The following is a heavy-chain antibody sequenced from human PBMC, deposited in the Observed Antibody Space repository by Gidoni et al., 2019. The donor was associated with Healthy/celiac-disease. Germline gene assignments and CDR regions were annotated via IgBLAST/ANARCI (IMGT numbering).Heavy chain of an antibody. D-gene: IGHD3-22*01. V-gene: IGHV1-69*02. CDR3: ARPLVTAYYYDSSGSFRGDYAFDI. CDR1: GGTFSSYT. J-gene: IGHJ3*02. Sequence: QVQLVQSGAEVKKPGSSVTVSCKASGGTFSSYTISWVRQAPGQGLEWMGRIIPILGIANYAQKFQGRVTITADKSTSTAYMELSSLRSEDTAVYYCARPLVTAYYYDSSGSFRGDYAFDIWGQGTMVTVSS. CDR2: IIPILGIA.